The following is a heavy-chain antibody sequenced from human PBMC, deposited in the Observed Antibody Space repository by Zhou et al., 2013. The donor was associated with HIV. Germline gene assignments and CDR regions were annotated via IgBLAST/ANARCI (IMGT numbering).Heavy chain of an antibody. D-gene: IGHD2-15*01. V-gene: IGHV1-8*01. CDR2: MNPEWGXV. Sequence: QVHLVQSGTVMGKPGSSMTISCEASGYTFINYLIHWVRHAPGKGLEWMGWMNPEWGXVNYARSFQGKVTMTRKLLYETDRGTAYLKLSGLSSADTAVYYLFEETDSVINCSDFTFQHWARAPWSSS. J-gene: IGHJ1*01. CDR1: GYTFINYL. CDR3: FEETDSVINCSDFTFQH.